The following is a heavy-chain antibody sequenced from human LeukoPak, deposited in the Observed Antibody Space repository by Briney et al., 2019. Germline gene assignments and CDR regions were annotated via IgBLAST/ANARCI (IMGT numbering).Heavy chain of an antibody. Sequence: GGSLRLSCAASRFTFSSYTMHWVRQAPGKGLGWVAIISYDGSSKYYADSVKGRFTLTRDNSKNMLYLQMNSLRAEDTAVYYCARDPYSRSGYLPWGQGTLVTVSS. V-gene: IGHV3-30*04. J-gene: IGHJ5*02. D-gene: IGHD6-13*01. CDR2: ISYDGSSK. CDR3: ARDPYSRSGYLP. CDR1: RFTFSSYT.